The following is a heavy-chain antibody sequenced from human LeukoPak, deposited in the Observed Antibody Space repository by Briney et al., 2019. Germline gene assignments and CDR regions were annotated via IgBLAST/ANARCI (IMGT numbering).Heavy chain of an antibody. V-gene: IGHV4-4*07. Sequence: SETLSLTCTVSGGSISSYYWSWIRQPAGKGLEWIGRIYVSGSTNYNPSLQSRVTMSVDTSKNQFFLKLTSVTAADTAVYWCSRGSSWRYPFDYWGQGTLGPVSS. J-gene: IGHJ4*02. D-gene: IGHD3-3*01. CDR3: SRGSSWRYPFDY. CDR1: GGSISSYY. CDR2: IYVSGST.